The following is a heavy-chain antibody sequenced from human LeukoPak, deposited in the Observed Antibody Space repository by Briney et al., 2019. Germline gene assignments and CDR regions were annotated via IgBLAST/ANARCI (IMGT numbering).Heavy chain of an antibody. J-gene: IGHJ4*02. CDR2: ISGSGGST. CDR3: ARGEGYCSGGSCLGY. CDR1: GFTFSRYG. Sequence: GGSLRLSCAASGFTFSRYGMNWVRQAPGKGLEWVSVISGSGGSTNYADSVKGRFTISRDNSKNTLYLQMHSLRAEDTAIYYCARGEGYCSGGSCLGYWGQGTLVTVSS. V-gene: IGHV3-23*01. D-gene: IGHD2-15*01.